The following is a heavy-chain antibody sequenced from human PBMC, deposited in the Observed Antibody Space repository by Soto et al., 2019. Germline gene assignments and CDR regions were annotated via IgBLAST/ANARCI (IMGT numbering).Heavy chain of an antibody. V-gene: IGHV5-51*01. D-gene: IGHD6-19*01. CDR2: IYLSDSDT. J-gene: IGHJ4*02. Sequence: GESLKISCQGSGYSFTSYWIAWVRQMPGKGLEWMGIIYLSDSDTRYRPSFQGRVTISADKSISTAYLQWSSLKASDAAMYYCARYRSGWSYYFDYWGQGTLVTVSS. CDR1: GYSFTSYW. CDR3: ARYRSGWSYYFDY.